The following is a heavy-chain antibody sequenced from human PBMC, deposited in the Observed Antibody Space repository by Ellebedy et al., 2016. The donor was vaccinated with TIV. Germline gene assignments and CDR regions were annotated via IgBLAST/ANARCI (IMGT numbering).Heavy chain of an antibody. J-gene: IGHJ6*03. Sequence: AASVKVSCKASGSTFGSYAISWVRQAPGQGLEWMGGIVPILRKVNYAQRFQGRVTITADKSTTTAYMELSSLTSDDTALYYCARALWFGESDYYYMDVWGKGTTVTVPS. CDR1: GSTFGSYA. D-gene: IGHD3-10*01. CDR2: IVPILRKV. V-gene: IGHV1-69*10. CDR3: ARALWFGESDYYYMDV.